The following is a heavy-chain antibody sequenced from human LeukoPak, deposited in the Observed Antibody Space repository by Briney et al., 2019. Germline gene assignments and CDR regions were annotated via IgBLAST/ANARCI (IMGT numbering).Heavy chain of an antibody. D-gene: IGHD3-3*01. CDR2: ISGSGAYT. Sequence: TGGSLRLSCAASGFTFSNYAMSWVRQAPGKGLEWVSVISGSGAYTYYTDSVKGRFTISRDNSKNTVYLQMNSLRAEDTAVYFCTKDTIFDLWGQGTMVTVPS. CDR1: GFTFSNYA. V-gene: IGHV3-23*01. CDR3: TKDTIFDL. J-gene: IGHJ3*01.